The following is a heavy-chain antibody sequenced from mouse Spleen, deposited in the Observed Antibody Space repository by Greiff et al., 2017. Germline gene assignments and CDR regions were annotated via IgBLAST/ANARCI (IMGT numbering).Heavy chain of an antibody. CDR3: ARGGNFPFAY. Sequence: QVQLKQSGAELARPGASVKLSCKASGYTFTSYGISWVKQRTGQGLEWIGEIYPRSGNTYYNEKFKGKATLTADKSSSTAYMELRSLTSEDSAVYFCARGGNFPFAYWGQGTLVTVSA. J-gene: IGHJ3*01. CDR1: GYTFTSYG. CDR2: IYPRSGNT. D-gene: IGHD2-1*01. V-gene: IGHV1-81*01.